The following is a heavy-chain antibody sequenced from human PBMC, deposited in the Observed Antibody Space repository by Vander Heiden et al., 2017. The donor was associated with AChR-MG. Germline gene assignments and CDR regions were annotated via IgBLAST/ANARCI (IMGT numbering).Heavy chain of an antibody. CDR1: GFTSSNCA. CDR3: AKSFLGRGGSIMGGTYYFDY. J-gene: IGHJ4*02. D-gene: IGHD3-10*01. V-gene: IGHV3-23*01. CDR2: ISRSGGST. Sequence: EVQLLDSGGGLVQPGGSLRLSCAASGFTSSNCAIRWVRRAPGKGREWVSVISRSGGSTFYADSVKGRFTIARDNSKNTLYLQMNSLRAEDTAVYYCAKSFLGRGGSIMGGTYYFDYWGQGTLVTVSS.